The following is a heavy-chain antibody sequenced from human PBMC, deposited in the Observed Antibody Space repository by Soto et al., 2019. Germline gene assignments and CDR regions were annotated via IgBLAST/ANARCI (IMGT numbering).Heavy chain of an antibody. Sequence: SETLSLTCTVSGGSISSYYWSWIRQPPGKELEWIGYIYYSGSTNYNPSLKSRVTISVDTSKNQFSLKLSSVTAADTAVYYCARGAVDYAHLYVMDVWAQRTTVTVSS. J-gene: IGHJ6*02. D-gene: IGHD4-17*01. CDR1: GGSISSYY. CDR2: IYYSGST. V-gene: IGHV4-59*01. CDR3: ARGAVDYAHLYVMDV.